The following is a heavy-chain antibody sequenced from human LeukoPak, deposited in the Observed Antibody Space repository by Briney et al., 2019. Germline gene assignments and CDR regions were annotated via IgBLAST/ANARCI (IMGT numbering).Heavy chain of an antibody. CDR2: FDPEDGET. CDR3: ATGLGSGSTSYWYFDL. J-gene: IGHJ2*01. Sequence: GASVKVSCKVSGYTLTELSMHWVRQAPGKGLEWMGGFDPEDGETIYAQKFQGRVTMTEDTSTDTAYMELSSLRSEDTAVYYCATGLGSGSTSYWYFDLWGRGTLVTVSS. D-gene: IGHD3-10*01. V-gene: IGHV1-24*01. CDR1: GYTLTELS.